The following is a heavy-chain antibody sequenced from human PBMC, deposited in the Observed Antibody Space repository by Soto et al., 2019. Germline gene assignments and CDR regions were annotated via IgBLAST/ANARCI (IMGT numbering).Heavy chain of an antibody. CDR1: GYTLSTYG. CDR3: ARVKVPAAILGAFDL. D-gene: IGHD2-2*02. Sequence: ASVKVSCKASGYTLSTYGITWVRQAPGQGLDWMGWINPFKGDTNSAARFQDRVTMTTDTSTRTAYMELRSLRSDDTAVYYCARVKVPAAILGAFDLWGQGTLVTGSS. CDR2: INPFKGDT. J-gene: IGHJ3*01. V-gene: IGHV1-18*01.